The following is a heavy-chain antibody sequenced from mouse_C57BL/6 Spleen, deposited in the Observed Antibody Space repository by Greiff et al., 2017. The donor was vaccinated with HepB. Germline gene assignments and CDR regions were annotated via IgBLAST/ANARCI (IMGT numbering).Heavy chain of an antibody. D-gene: IGHD1-1*01. CDR2: IYPGDGDT. J-gene: IGHJ1*03. Sequence: QVHVKQSGPELVKPGASVKISCKASGYAFSSSWMNWVKQRPGKGLEWIGRIYPGDGDTNYNGKFKGKATLTADKSSSTAYMHLSSLTSEDSAVYFCARPKYYGSSYDWYFDVWGTGTTVTVSS. CDR1: GYAFSSSW. CDR3: ARPKYYGSSYDWYFDV. V-gene: IGHV1-82*01.